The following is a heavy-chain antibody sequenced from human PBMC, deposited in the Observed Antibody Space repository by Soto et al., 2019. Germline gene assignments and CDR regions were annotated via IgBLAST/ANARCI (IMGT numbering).Heavy chain of an antibody. Sequence: SETLSLTCTVSGGSISSYYWSWIRQPPGKGLEWIGYIYYSGSTNYNPSLKSRVTISVDTSKNQFSLKLSSVTAADTAVYYCARDLTQKAYNWFDPWGQGTLVNVSS. CDR1: GGSISSYY. J-gene: IGHJ5*02. CDR2: IYYSGST. V-gene: IGHV4-59*01. CDR3: ARDLTQKAYNWFDP.